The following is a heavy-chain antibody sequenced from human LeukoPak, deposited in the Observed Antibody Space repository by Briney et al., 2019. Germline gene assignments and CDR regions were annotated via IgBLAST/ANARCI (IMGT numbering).Heavy chain of an antibody. CDR2: ISAYNGNT. Sequence: ASVKVSCKASGYTFTSYGISWVRQAPGQGLEWMGWISAYNGNTNYAQKLQGRVTVTTDTSTSTAYMELRSLRSDDTAVYYCARVPEDIVVVPAALPDYWGQGTLVTVSS. V-gene: IGHV1-18*01. J-gene: IGHJ4*02. CDR3: ARVPEDIVVVPAALPDY. D-gene: IGHD2-2*01. CDR1: GYTFTSYG.